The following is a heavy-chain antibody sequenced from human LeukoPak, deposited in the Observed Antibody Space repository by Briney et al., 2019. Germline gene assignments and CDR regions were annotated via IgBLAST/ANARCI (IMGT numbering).Heavy chain of an antibody. Sequence: ASVKVSCKASGYTFTGYYMHWVRQAPGQGLEWMGWINPNSGGTNYAQKFQGRVTMTRDTSISTAYMELSRLRSDDTAVYYCARECEGELLSFDYWDQGTLVTVSS. D-gene: IGHD1-26*01. CDR1: GYTFTGYY. CDR2: INPNSGGT. V-gene: IGHV1-2*02. CDR3: ARECEGELLSFDY. J-gene: IGHJ4*02.